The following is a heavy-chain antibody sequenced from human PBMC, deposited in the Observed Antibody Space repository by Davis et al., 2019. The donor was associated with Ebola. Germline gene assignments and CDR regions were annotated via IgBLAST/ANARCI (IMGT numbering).Heavy chain of an antibody. CDR3: ARDNGIAAAGHYYGMDV. J-gene: IGHJ6*04. CDR2: ISYDGSNK. D-gene: IGHD6-13*01. V-gene: IGHV3-30*03. CDR1: GFTFSSYG. Sequence: GGSLRLPCAASGFTFSSYGMHWVRQAPGKGLEWVAVISYDGSNKYYADSVKGRFTISRDNSKNTLYLQMNSLRAEDTAVYYCARDNGIAAAGHYYGMDVWGKGTTVTVSS.